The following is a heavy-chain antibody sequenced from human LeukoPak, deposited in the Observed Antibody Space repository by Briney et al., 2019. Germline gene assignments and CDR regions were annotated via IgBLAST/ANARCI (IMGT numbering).Heavy chain of an antibody. V-gene: IGHV3-20*04. CDR1: GFTFDDYA. J-gene: IGHJ3*02. Sequence: PGGSLRLSCAASGFTFDDYAMHWVRQAPGKGLEWVSGINWNGGSTGYADSVKGRFTISRDNAKNSLYLQMNSLRAEDTALYYCARSDSSGYYPHDAFDIWGQGTMVTVSS. CDR2: INWNGGST. D-gene: IGHD3-22*01. CDR3: ARSDSSGYYPHDAFDI.